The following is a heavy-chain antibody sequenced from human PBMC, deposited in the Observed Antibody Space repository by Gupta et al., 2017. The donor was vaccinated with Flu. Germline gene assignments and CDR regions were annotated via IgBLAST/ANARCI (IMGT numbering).Heavy chain of an antibody. V-gene: IGHV3-73*02. CDR3: ASYDYGDYLSDY. CDR2: IRSKANRYAT. Sequence: EVQLVESGGGLVQPGGSLKLSCAASGFTFSGFAMHWVRQASGKGLEWVGRIRSKANRYATAYAASVKGRFTISRDDSKNTAYLQMNSLKTEDTAVYYCASYDYGDYLSDYWGQGTLVTVSS. J-gene: IGHJ4*02. CDR1: GFTFSGFA. D-gene: IGHD4-17*01.